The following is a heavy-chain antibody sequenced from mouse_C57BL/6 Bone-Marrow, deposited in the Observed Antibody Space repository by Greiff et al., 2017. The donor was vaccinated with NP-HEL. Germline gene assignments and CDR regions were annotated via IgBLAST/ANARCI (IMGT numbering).Heavy chain of an antibody. V-gene: IGHV1-19*01. J-gene: IGHJ3*01. CDR2: IIPYNGGT. CDR3: ARDWGGFAY. CDR1: GYTFTDYY. Sequence: EVQLQQSGPVLVKPGASVKMSCKASGYTFTDYYMNWVKQSHGKSLEWIGVIIPYNGGTSYNQKFKGKATLTVDKSSSTAYMELNSLTSEDSAVYYCARDWGGFAYWGQGTLVTVSA. D-gene: IGHD4-1*01.